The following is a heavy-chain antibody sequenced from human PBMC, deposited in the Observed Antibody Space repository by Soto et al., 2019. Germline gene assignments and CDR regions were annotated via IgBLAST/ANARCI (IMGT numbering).Heavy chain of an antibody. CDR2: ISPYNGDT. Sequence: QVQLVQSGPEVNKPGASVKVSCKTSGYTFTTYGISWVRQAPGQGLEWMGWISPYNGDTHYAQKFQGRVTMTTDTSTTTAYMELRTLRSDDRAIYFCARALSVAQYYYYMHVWGKGTTVAVSS. J-gene: IGHJ6*03. CDR1: GYTFTTYG. V-gene: IGHV1-18*01. CDR3: ARALSVAQYYYYMHV. D-gene: IGHD6-19*01.